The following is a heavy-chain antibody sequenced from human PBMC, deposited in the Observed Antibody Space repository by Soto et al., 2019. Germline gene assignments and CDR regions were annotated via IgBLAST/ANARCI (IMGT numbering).Heavy chain of an antibody. CDR3: ARRGSGIYYDY. J-gene: IGHJ4*02. CDR1: GFTFSSYA. CDR2: ISGSGGST. D-gene: IGHD1-26*01. V-gene: IGHV3-23*01. Sequence: EVQLLESGGGLVQPGGSLRLSCAASGFTFSSYAMRWVRQAPGKGLEWVSAISGSGGSTYYADSVKGRFTISRDNSKNTLYLQMISLRAEDTAVYYCARRGSGIYYDYWGQGTLVTVSS.